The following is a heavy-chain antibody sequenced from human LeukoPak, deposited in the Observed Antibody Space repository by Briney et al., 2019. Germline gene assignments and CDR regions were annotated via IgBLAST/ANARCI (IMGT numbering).Heavy chain of an antibody. J-gene: IGHJ4*02. CDR1: VGSISSGSYY. CDR3: ATTFSGDRDF. V-gene: IGHV4-61*02. CDR2: FYTGGST. Sequence: PSETLSLTCTLSVGSISSGSYYWYWIRQPAGKGLEWVGRFYTGGSTNYNPSLKSRVTISVDTSKNQFFLNLSSVTAADTAVYFCATTFSGDRDFWGQGPLVTVSS. D-gene: IGHD4-17*01.